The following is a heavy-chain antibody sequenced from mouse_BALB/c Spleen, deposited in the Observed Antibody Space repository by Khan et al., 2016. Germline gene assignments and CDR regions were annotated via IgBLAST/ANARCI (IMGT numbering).Heavy chain of an antibody. V-gene: IGHV14-1*02. Sequence: VQLKESGAELVRPGALVKLSCKASGFNIKDYYMHWVKQRPEQGLEWIGWIDPENGNTIYDAKFQGKASITADTSSNTAYLQLSSLTSEDTAVYYCALDGSWFAYWGQGTLVTVSA. CDR1: GFNIKDYY. J-gene: IGHJ3*01. CDR2: IDPENGNT. D-gene: IGHD2-3*01. CDR3: ALDGSWFAY.